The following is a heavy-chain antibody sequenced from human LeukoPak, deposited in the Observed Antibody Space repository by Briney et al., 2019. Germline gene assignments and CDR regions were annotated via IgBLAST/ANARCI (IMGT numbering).Heavy chain of an antibody. CDR1: GGSFNGYY. J-gene: IGHJ4*02. D-gene: IGHD3-22*01. CDR2: SIHSGTT. CDR3: ARVELVNYYDSSGYNDY. Sequence: PSETLSLTCAVYGGSFNGYYWSWIRQLPGKGLEWIGESIHSGTTNYNPSLKSRVTISVDTSKNQFSLKLSSVTAADTAVYYCARVELVNYYDSSGYNDYWGQGTLVTVSS. V-gene: IGHV4-34*12.